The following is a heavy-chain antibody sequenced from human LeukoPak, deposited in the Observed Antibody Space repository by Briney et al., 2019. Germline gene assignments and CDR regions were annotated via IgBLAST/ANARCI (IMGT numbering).Heavy chain of an antibody. V-gene: IGHV3-23*01. J-gene: IGHJ4*02. CDR1: GFTFSSYA. Sequence: GGSLRLSCAASGFTFSSYAMSWVRQAPGKGLEWVSTISGSDDSTYYADSVKGRFTISRDNSKNTLYLQMTSLRAEDTALYYCAKGKYSGDYYHYFDYWGQGTLVTVSS. CDR2: ISGSDDST. D-gene: IGHD1-26*01. CDR3: AKGKYSGDYYHYFDY.